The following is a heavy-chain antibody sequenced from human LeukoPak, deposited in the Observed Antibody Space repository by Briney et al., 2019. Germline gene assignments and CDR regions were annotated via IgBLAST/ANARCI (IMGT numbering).Heavy chain of an antibody. D-gene: IGHD3-10*01. CDR3: ARISYGSGSYKFDH. V-gene: IGHV4-34*01. CDR1: GGSFSGYY. J-gene: IGHJ5*02. CDR2: INHSGST. Sequence: PSETLSLTCAVYGGSFSGYYWSWIRQPPGKGLEWIGEINHSGSTNYNPSLKSRVTISVDTSKNQFSLKLSSVTAADTAVYYCARISYGSGSYKFDHWGQGTLVTVSS.